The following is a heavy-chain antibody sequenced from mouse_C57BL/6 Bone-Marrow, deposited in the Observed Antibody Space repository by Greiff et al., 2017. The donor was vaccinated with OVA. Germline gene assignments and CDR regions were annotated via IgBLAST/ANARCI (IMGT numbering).Heavy chain of an antibody. Sequence: QVQLQQPGAELVRPGSSVKLSCKASGYTFTSYWMDWVKQRPGQGLEWIGNIYPSDSETHYNQKFKDKATLTGDKSSSTAYMQLSSLTSEDSAVYYCARLDYYGSSYRAYYAMDYWGQGTSVTVSS. CDR1: GYTFTSYW. D-gene: IGHD1-1*01. V-gene: IGHV1-61*01. CDR2: IYPSDSET. J-gene: IGHJ4*01. CDR3: ARLDYYGSSYRAYYAMDY.